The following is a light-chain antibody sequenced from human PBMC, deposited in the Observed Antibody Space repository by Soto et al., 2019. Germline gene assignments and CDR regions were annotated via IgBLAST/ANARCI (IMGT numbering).Light chain of an antibody. CDR3: QQYERGFT. J-gene: IGKJ3*01. CDR1: QSVTSRS. V-gene: IGKV3-20*01. CDR2: GAS. Sequence: ETVLTQSPGTLSLSPGERATLSCRASQSVTSRSLAWYQQKPSQAPRLLIYGASSRATGIPDRFSGSGSGTDFTLTISRLEPEDFAVYYCQQYERGFTFGPGTKVDIK.